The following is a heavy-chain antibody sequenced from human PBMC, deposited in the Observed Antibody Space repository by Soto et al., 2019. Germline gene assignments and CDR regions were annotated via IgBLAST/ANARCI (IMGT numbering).Heavy chain of an antibody. V-gene: IGHV1-69*12. D-gene: IGHD4-17*01. CDR1: GGTFSSYA. J-gene: IGHJ6*02. CDR3: AREGERLRRHYYGMDV. Sequence: QVQLVQSGAEVKQPGSSVKVSCKASGGTFSSYAISWVRQAPGQGLEWMGGIIPIFGTANYAQKFQGRVTITADESTSTAYMELSSLRSEDTAVYYCAREGERLRRHYYGMDVWGQGTTVTVSS. CDR2: IIPIFGTA.